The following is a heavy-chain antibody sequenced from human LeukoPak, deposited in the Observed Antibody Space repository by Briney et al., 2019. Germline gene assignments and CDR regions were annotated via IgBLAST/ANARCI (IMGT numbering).Heavy chain of an antibody. V-gene: IGHV3-33*01. J-gene: IGHJ4*02. Sequence: GSTLGLFQALSGYTYRSYGKHCVPHAPSKGLEWGTVIWYDGSNKDYADTVKGRFTISRDNSKDTLYLQMNSLRAEDMAVYSCARDAGRYFDWLGYWGQGTLVTVSS. D-gene: IGHD3-9*01. CDR3: ARDAGRYFDWLGY. CDR2: IWYDGSNK. CDR1: GYTYRSYG.